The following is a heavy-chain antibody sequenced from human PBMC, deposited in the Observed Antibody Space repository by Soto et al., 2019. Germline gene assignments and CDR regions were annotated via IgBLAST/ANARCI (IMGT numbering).Heavy chain of an antibody. CDR1: GGTFSSYA. V-gene: IGHV1-69*13. D-gene: IGHD1-20*01. CDR2: IIPIFGTA. CDR3: ARDPDRDNWNDVSTFDY. Sequence: SVKVSCKASGGTFSSYAISWVRQAPGQGLEWMGGIIPIFGTANYAQKFQGRVTITADESTSTAYMELSSLRSEDTAVYYCARDPDRDNWNDVSTFDYWGQGTLVTSPQ. J-gene: IGHJ4*02.